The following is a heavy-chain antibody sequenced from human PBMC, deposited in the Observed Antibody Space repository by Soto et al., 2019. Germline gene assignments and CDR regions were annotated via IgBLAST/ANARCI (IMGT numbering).Heavy chain of an antibody. CDR3: ARDLGYCTNGVCRKYYYYGMDV. CDR1: GYTFTGYY. CDR2: INPNSGGT. D-gene: IGHD2-8*01. J-gene: IGHJ6*02. V-gene: IGHV1-2*02. Sequence: GASVKVSCKASGYTFTGYYVHWVRQAPGQGLEWMGWINPNSGGTNYAQKFQGRVTMTRDTSISTAYMELSRLRSDDTAVYYCARDLGYCTNGVCRKYYYYGMDVWGQGTTVTVSS.